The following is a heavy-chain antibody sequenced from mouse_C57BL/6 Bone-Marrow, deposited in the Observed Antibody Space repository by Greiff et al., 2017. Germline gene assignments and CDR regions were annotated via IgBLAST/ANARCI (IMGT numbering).Heavy chain of an antibody. D-gene: IGHD1-1*01. Sequence: EVQLLESGGDLVKPGGSLKLSCAASGFTFSSYGMSWVRQTPDKRLEWVATISSGGSYTSYPDSVKGRFTISRDNAKNTLYLQMSSLKSEDTAMYYCARQTVVHYYAMDYWGQGTSVTVSS. J-gene: IGHJ4*01. V-gene: IGHV5-6*01. CDR3: ARQTVVHYYAMDY. CDR2: ISSGGSYT. CDR1: GFTFSSYG.